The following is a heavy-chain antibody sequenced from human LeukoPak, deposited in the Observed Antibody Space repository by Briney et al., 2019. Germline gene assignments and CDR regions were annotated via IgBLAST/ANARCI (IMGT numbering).Heavy chain of an antibody. V-gene: IGHV1-8*01. D-gene: IGHD2-2*01. CDR2: MNPNSGNT. CDR1: GYTFTSYD. CDR3: SRVLVCSSTSCRGPLAY. Sequence: ASXXVSCKASGYTFTSYDINWVRQANGQGLEWMGWMNPNSGNTGYAQKFQGRVTMTSNTSIFTAYMELSSLRSEDTAVYYCSRVLVCSSTSCRGPLAYWGQGTLVTVSS. J-gene: IGHJ4*02.